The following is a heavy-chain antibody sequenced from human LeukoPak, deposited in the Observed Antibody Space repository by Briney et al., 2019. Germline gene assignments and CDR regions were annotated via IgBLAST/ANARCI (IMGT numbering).Heavy chain of an antibody. J-gene: IGHJ4*02. Sequence: GESLRLSCAGTGFVFSAFRMTWIRQASGRGLEWIAYISRDGSITHYADSVKGRFTVPRDDAQNSLFLQMDNLRVDDTATYYCAKEKGAGGGYPVLDSWGRGTLVTVSS. D-gene: IGHD1-26*01. CDR3: AKEKGAGGGYPVLDS. CDR2: ISRDGSIT. V-gene: IGHV3-48*01. CDR1: GFVFSAFR.